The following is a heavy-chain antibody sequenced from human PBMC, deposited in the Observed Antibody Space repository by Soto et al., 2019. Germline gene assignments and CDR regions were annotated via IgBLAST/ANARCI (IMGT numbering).Heavy chain of an antibody. CDR3: TRTTAAAGTHYYYYMDV. CDR1: GFTFGDYA. J-gene: IGHJ6*03. V-gene: IGHV3-49*03. Sequence: GGSLRLSCTASGFTFGDYAMSWFRQAPGKGLEWVGFIRSKAYGGTTEYAASVKGRFTISRDDSKSIAYLQMNSLKTEDTAVYYCTRTTAAAGTHYYYYMDVWGKGTTVTVSS. CDR2: IRSKAYGGTT. D-gene: IGHD6-13*01.